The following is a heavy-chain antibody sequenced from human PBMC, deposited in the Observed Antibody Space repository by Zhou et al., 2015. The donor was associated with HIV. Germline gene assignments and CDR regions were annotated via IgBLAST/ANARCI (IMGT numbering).Heavy chain of an antibody. CDR1: GYNFRSSA. J-gene: IGHJ5*01. CDR2: INTNTGQP. Sequence: QVQLLQSGSELKRPGASVKISCKASGYNFRSSALTWIRQAPGEGLEWLGWINTNTGQPTYAQAFAGRLIFPCKAPSPRPFFQVRSLTTEDTAIYYCARVRRIGDSPSDSWGQGTLVAVS. CDR3: ARVRRIGDSPSDS. V-gene: IGHV7-4-1*02. D-gene: IGHD2-21*01.